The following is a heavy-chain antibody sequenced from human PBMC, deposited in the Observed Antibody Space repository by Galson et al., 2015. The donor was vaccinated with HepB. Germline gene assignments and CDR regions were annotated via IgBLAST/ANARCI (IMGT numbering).Heavy chain of an antibody. CDR1: GFIFSSFG. D-gene: IGHD3-10*01. J-gene: IGHJ4*02. CDR2: ISYDGSYK. Sequence: SLRLSRAAAGFIFSSFGLPWVRQAPGKGLAWVTFISYDGSYKNSAGSVKGRFTISRDNSKNTLYLQMNSLRAEDTAVYYCAKDREITMVRGVMMNYWGQGTLVTVSS. V-gene: IGHV3-30*18. CDR3: AKDREITMVRGVMMNY.